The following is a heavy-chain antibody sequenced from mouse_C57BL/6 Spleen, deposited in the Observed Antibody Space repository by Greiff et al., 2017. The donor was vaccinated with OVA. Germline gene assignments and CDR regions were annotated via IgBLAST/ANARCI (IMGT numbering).Heavy chain of an antibody. J-gene: IGHJ2*01. CDR1: GYTFTSYW. CDR3: ARVGYPPCDY. CDR2: IDPSDSAT. V-gene: IGHV1-52*01. D-gene: IGHD2-2*01. Sequence: VQLQQPGAELVRPGSSVKLSCKASGYTFTSYWMHWVKQRPIQGLEWIGNIDPSDSATHYNQKFKDKATLTVDKSSSTAYMQLSSLTSEDSAVYYCARVGYPPCDYWGQGTTLTVSS.